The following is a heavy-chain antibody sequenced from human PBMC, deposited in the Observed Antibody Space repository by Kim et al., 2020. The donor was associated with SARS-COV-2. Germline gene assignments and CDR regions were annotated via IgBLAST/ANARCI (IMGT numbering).Heavy chain of an antibody. CDR3: AGDPLGFGEPHDY. D-gene: IGHD3-10*01. V-gene: IGHV4-31*02. Sequence: YNPSLKSRVTISVDTSKNQFSLKLSSVTAADTAVYYCAGDPLGFGEPHDYWGQGTLVTVSS. J-gene: IGHJ4*02.